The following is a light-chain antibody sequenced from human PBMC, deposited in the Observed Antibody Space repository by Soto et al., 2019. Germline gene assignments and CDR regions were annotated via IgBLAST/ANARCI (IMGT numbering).Light chain of an antibody. Sequence: EIVLTQSPATLSLSPWERATLSCRASQSVSSYLAWYQQNPGQAPRLLIYDASNRATGIPARFSGSGSGTDFTLTISSLEPEDFAVYYCQQRSNWPPITFGQGTRLEIK. V-gene: IGKV3-11*01. CDR1: QSVSSY. J-gene: IGKJ5*01. CDR3: QQRSNWPPIT. CDR2: DAS.